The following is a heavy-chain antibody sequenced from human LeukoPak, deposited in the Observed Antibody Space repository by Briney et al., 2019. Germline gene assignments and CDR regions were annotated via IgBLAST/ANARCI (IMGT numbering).Heavy chain of an antibody. Sequence: GGSLRLSCSASGFTFSSYAMHWVRQAPGKGLEYVSAISSNGGGTYYADSVKGRFTISRDNSKNTLYLQMSSLRTEDTAVYYCVKDGVLSIAVAGTGQYNWFDPWGQGTLVTVSS. D-gene: IGHD6-19*01. CDR1: GFTFSSYA. V-gene: IGHV3-64D*06. CDR2: ISSNGGGT. J-gene: IGHJ5*02. CDR3: VKDGVLSIAVAGTGQYNWFDP.